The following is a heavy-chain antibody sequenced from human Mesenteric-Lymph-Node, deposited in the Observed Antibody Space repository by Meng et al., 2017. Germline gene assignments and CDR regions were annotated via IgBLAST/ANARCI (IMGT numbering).Heavy chain of an antibody. Sequence: GSLRLSCTVSGYSISSGYYWGWIRQPPGKGLEWSGSIYHSGSTYYNPSLKSRITISVDTSKNQFSLKLSSVTAADTAVYYCASRGYARFDYWGQGTLVTVSS. CDR2: IYHSGST. CDR1: GYSISSGYY. CDR3: ASRGYARFDY. J-gene: IGHJ4*02. D-gene: IGHD3-16*01. V-gene: IGHV4-38-2*02.